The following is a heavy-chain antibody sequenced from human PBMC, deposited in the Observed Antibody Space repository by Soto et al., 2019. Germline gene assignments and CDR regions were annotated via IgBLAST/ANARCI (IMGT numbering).Heavy chain of an antibody. D-gene: IGHD6-13*01. V-gene: IGHV1-8*01. J-gene: IGHJ5*02. CDR3: ARSSGYRSSWGFDP. CDR2: MNPNSGNT. Sequence: QVQLVQSGAEVKKPGASVKVSCKASGYTFTSYDINWVRQATGQGLEWMGWMNPNSGNTGYAQKVQARVTMTRNTSISTAYMGLSSLRSEDTAVYYCARSSGYRSSWGFDPWGQGTLVTVSS. CDR1: GYTFTSYD.